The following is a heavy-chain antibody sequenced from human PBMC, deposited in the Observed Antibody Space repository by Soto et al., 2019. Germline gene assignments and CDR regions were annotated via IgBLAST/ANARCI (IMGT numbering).Heavy chain of an antibody. Sequence: GGSLRLSCTASGFTFGDYAMSWFRQAPGKGLEWVGFIRSKAYGGTTEYAASMKGRFTISRDDSKSIAYLQMNSLKTEDTAVYYCTTHGYCSSTSCYRVDYWGQGTLVTVSS. CDR1: GFTFGDYA. D-gene: IGHD2-2*03. J-gene: IGHJ4*02. V-gene: IGHV3-49*03. CDR3: TTHGYCSSTSCYRVDY. CDR2: IRSKAYGGTT.